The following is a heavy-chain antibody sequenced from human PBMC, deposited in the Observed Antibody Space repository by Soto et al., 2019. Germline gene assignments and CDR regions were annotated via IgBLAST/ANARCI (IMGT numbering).Heavy chain of an antibody. CDR2: ISYDGSNK. Sequence: QVQLVESGGGVVQPGRSLRLSCAASGFTFSSYAMHWVRQAPGKGLEWVAVISYDGSNKYYADSVKGRFTISRDNSKNTLYLQMNSLRAEDPAVYYCAGQAGYYYWGQGTLVHGFS. CDR3: AGQAGYYY. D-gene: IGHD1-26*01. V-gene: IGHV3-30-3*01. J-gene: IGHJ4*02. CDR1: GFTFSSYA.